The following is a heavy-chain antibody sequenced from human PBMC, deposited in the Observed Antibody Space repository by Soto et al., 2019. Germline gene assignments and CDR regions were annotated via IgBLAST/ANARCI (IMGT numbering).Heavy chain of an antibody. CDR2: ISSSSSYI. V-gene: IGHV3-21*01. Sequence: PGGSLRLSCAASGFTFSSYSMNWVRQAPGKGLEWVSSISSSSSYIYYADSVKGRFTISRDNAKNSLYLQMNSPRAEDTAVYYCARDLSGSYQLRSFDYWGQGTLVTVSS. CDR1: GFTFSSYS. D-gene: IGHD1-26*01. CDR3: ARDLSGSYQLRSFDY. J-gene: IGHJ4*02.